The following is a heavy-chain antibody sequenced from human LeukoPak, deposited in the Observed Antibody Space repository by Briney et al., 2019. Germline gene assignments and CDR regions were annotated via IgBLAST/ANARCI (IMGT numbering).Heavy chain of an antibody. J-gene: IGHJ4*02. V-gene: IGHV4-59*01. CDR3: ARAPRQQQLVPHFDY. D-gene: IGHD6-13*01. CDR2: IYYSGST. Sequence: PSETLSLTCTVSGGSISSYYWGWIRQPPGKGLEWIGYIYYSGSTNYNPSLKSRVTISVDTSKNQFSLKLSSVTAADTAVYYCARAPRQQQLVPHFDYWGQGTLVTVSS. CDR1: GGSISSYY.